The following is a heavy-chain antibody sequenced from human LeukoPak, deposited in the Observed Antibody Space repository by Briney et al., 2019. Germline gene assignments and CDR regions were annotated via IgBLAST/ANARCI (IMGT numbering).Heavy chain of an antibody. CDR3: ARDFMVRGDQVNYYYYYMDV. CDR1: GGSISNYY. D-gene: IGHD3-10*01. J-gene: IGHJ6*03. Sequence: TSETLSLTCTVSGGSISNYYWSWIRQPPGKGLEWIGYISDSGTTNYNPSLKSRVTTPLDTSKNQFSLQLRSVTAADTAVYYCARDFMVRGDQVNYYYYYMDVWGTGATITVSS. CDR2: ISDSGTT. V-gene: IGHV4-59*01.